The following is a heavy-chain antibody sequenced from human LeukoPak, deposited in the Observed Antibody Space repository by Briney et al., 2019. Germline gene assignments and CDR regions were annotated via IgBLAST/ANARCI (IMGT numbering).Heavy chain of an antibody. D-gene: IGHD6-13*01. CDR1: GFTFSSYN. CDR3: ARAGYSSNWRSFDD. CDR2: ISSSSTI. J-gene: IGHJ4*02. Sequence: GGSLGLSCAASGFTFSSYNMNWVRQAPGKGLEGVSYISSSSTIYYADSVKGRFTISRDNAKNSLYLQMNSLRAEDTAVYYCARAGYSSNWRSFDDWGQGTLVTVSS. V-gene: IGHV3-48*01.